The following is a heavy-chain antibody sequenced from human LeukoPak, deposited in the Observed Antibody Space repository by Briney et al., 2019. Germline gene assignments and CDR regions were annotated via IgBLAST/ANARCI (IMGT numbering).Heavy chain of an antibody. V-gene: IGHV3-43D*03. D-gene: IGHD6-13*01. J-gene: IGHJ4*02. CDR2: ISWDGGST. CDR3: AKDIRGSTSWYGLDY. Sequence: GGSLRLSCAASGFTFDDYAMHWVRQAPGKGLEWVSLISWDGGSTYYADSVKGRFTISRDNSKNSLYLQMNSLRAEDTALYYCAKDIRGSTSWYGLDYWGQGTPVTVSS. CDR1: GFTFDDYA.